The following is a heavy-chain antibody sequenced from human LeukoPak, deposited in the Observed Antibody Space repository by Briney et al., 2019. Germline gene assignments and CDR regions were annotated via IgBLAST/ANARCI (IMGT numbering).Heavy chain of an antibody. CDR3: ARGRNAEYFQH. Sequence: PSETLSLTCAVYGGSFSGYYWSWIRQPPGKGLEWIGYIYYSGSTNYNPSLKSRVTISVDTSKNQFSLKLNSVTAADTAVYYCARGRNAEYFQHWGQGTLVTVSS. CDR2: IYYSGST. CDR1: GGSFSGYY. V-gene: IGHV4-59*01. J-gene: IGHJ1*01.